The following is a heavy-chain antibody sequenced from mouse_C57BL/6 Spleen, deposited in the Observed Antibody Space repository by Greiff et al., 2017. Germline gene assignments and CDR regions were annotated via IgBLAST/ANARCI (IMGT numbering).Heavy chain of an antibody. D-gene: IGHD2-3*01. Sequence: QVQLKESGAELVKPGASVKMSCKASGYTFTSYWITWVKQRPGQGLEWIGDIYPGSGSTNYNEKFKSKATLTVDTSSSTAYMQLSSLTSEDSAVYDCARLGLYDGYPDVWGTGTTVTVSS. J-gene: IGHJ1*03. V-gene: IGHV1-55*01. CDR2: IYPGSGST. CDR3: ARLGLYDGYPDV. CDR1: GYTFTSYW.